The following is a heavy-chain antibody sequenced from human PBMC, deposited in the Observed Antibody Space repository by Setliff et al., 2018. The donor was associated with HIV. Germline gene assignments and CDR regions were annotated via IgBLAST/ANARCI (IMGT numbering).Heavy chain of an antibody. V-gene: IGHV1-46*01. Sequence: VKVSCKASGYTFTNYYMHWVRQAPGQGLEWMGIINPSGGSTSHAQKFQGRVNMTRDTSTSTVHMEVSSLRSEDTAVYYCAREGSFVPAAPLGNGNRILDFWGQGTLVTVSS. J-gene: IGHJ4*02. D-gene: IGHD2-2*01. CDR1: GYTFTNYY. CDR2: INPSGGST. CDR3: AREGSFVPAAPLGNGNRILDF.